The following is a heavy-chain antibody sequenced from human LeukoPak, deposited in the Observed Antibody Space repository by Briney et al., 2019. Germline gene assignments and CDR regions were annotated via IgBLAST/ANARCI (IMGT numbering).Heavy chain of an antibody. CDR3: ARDRPGGSSLDY. CDR1: GGSLSRDY. V-gene: IGHV4-59*01. J-gene: IGHJ4*02. Sequence: SETLSLTCTVSGGSLSRDYWSWIRQPPGKGLEWIGYIDYAGRTNYNPSLKSRVTISVDTSKNQFSPKLSSVTAADTAVYYCARDRPGGSSLDYWGQGTLVTVSS. CDR2: IDYAGRT. D-gene: IGHD6-13*01.